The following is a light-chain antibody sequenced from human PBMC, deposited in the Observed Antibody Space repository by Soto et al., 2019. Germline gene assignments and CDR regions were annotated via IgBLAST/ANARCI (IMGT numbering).Light chain of an antibody. J-gene: IGKJ1*01. CDR2: GAS. CDR1: QSVSSN. V-gene: IGKV3-15*01. Sequence: EIVMRKSPATLSVSPGERATRSCRASQSVSSNLDWYQQKPGQDPRLLSYGASTRATGIPARFSGSGSGTEFTLTISSLQSEDFAVYYCQQYNNWPRTFGQGTKVEIK. CDR3: QQYNNWPRT.